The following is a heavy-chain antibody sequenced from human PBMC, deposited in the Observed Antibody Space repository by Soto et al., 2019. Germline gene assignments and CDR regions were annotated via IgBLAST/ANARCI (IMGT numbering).Heavy chain of an antibody. CDR2: IYYSGST. CDR1: GGSISSYY. J-gene: IGHJ2*01. D-gene: IGHD6-6*01. V-gene: IGHV4-59*01. Sequence: QVQLQESGPGLVKPSETLSLTCTVSGGSISSYYWSWIRQPPGKGLEWIGYIYYSGSTNYNPSLKSRVTISVDTSKNQFSLKLSSVTAADTAVYYCARISIASYWYFDLWGRGTLVTVSS. CDR3: ARISIASYWYFDL.